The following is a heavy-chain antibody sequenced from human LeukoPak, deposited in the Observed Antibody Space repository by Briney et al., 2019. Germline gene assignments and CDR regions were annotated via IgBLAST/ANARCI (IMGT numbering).Heavy chain of an antibody. J-gene: IGHJ4*02. CDR3: ARVHLYYYDSSGYYEYPMYSFDY. CDR1: GYTFNNYG. D-gene: IGHD3-22*01. V-gene: IGHV1-18*01. Sequence: ASVKVSCKASGYTFNNYGISWVRQAPGQGLEWMGRISAYNGNTNYAQKVQGRVTMTTDTSTSTAYMELRSLRSDDTAVYYCARVHLYYYDSSGYYEYPMYSFDYWGQGTLVTVSS. CDR2: ISAYNGNT.